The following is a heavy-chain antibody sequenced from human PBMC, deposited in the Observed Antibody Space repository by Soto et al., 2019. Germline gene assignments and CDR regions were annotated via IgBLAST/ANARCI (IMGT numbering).Heavy chain of an antibody. CDR1: GGTFSGYT. CDR2: IIPILGIA. Sequence: SVKVSCKASGGTFSGYTISWVRQAPGQGLEWMGRIIPILGIANYAQKFQGRVTITVDKSTSTAYMELSSLRSEDTAVYYCSRDKLERRGSGFDAFDIWGQGTMVTVSS. D-gene: IGHD1-1*01. CDR3: SRDKLERRGSGFDAFDI. J-gene: IGHJ3*02. V-gene: IGHV1-69*04.